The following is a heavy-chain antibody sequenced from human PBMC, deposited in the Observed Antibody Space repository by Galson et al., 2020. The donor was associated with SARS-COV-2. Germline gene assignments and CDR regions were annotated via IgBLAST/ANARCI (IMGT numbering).Heavy chain of an antibody. CDR3: GVSGGSSPGY. CDR2: IGATGDT. V-gene: IGHV3-13*01. CDR1: GFTFTSHD. J-gene: IGHJ4*02. Sequence: GESLKISCTTSGFTFTSHDIHWVRQSTGKGLEWVSTIGATGDTKYSVSAKGRFTLSRGNAKNSFYLQMNSLRDGDTAVYYCGVSGGSSPGYWGQGTLVTVSS. D-gene: IGHD6-6*01.